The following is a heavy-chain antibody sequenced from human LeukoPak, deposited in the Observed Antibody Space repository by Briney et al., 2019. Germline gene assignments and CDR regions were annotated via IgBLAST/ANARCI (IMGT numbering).Heavy chain of an antibody. CDR3: ARVGRDGYNYPGEFDY. V-gene: IGHV4-4*07. D-gene: IGHD5-24*01. CDR1: GGSISSYY. Sequence: SETLSLTCTVSGGSISSYYWSWIRQPAGKGLEWIGRIYTSGSTNYNPSLKSRVTISVDTSKNQFSLKLSSVTAADTAVYYCARVGRDGYNYPGEFDYWGQGTLVTVSS. J-gene: IGHJ4*02. CDR2: IYTSGST.